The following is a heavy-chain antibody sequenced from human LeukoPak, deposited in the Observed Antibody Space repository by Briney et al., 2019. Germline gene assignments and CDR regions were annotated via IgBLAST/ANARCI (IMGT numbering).Heavy chain of an antibody. D-gene: IGHD3-10*01. CDR3: ARHVRRITMVRGVRGRFDP. V-gene: IGHV4-34*01. CDR2: INHSGST. Sequence: SETLSLTCAVYGGSFSGYYWSWIRQPPGKGLEWIGEINHSGSTNYNPSLKSRVTISVDTSKNQFSLKLSSVTAADTAVYYCARHVRRITMVRGVRGRFDPWGQGTLVTVSS. J-gene: IGHJ5*02. CDR1: GGSFSGYY.